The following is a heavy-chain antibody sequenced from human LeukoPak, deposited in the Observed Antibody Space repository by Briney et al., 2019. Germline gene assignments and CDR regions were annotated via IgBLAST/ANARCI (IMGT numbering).Heavy chain of an antibody. D-gene: IGHD7-27*01. Sequence: GGSLRLSCAASGFTFSNAWMSWVRQAPGKGLEWVGRIKSKIDGGTTDYAAPVKGRFTISRDDSKNTLYLQMNSLRAEDTAVYYCAKVGKLGTLREAFDIWGQGTLVTVSS. CDR2: IKSKIDGGTT. CDR1: GFTFSNAW. V-gene: IGHV3-15*01. J-gene: IGHJ4*02. CDR3: AKVGKLGTLREAFDI.